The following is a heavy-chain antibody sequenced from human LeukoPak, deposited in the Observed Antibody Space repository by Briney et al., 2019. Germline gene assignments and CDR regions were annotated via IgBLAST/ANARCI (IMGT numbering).Heavy chain of an antibody. J-gene: IGHJ3*02. CDR1: GFTFSNAW. CDR3: TTAYCSSTSCYVFVADAFDI. V-gene: IGHV3-15*01. Sequence: GGALRLSCAASGFTFSNAWMSWVRQAPGKGLEWVGRIKSKTDGGTTDYAAPVKGRFTISRDDSKNTLYLQMNSLKTEDTAVYYCTTAYCSSTSCYVFVADAFDIWGQGTMVTVSS. CDR2: IKSKTDGGTT. D-gene: IGHD2-2*01.